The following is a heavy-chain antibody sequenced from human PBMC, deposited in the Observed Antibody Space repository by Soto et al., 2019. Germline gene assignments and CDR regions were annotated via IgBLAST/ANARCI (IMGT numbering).Heavy chain of an antibody. CDR1: GYTFTNYD. CDR2: ISTYKGVT. CDR3: VRVVVVPNHARTADY. Sequence: QVQLVQSETEVMKPGASVKVSCKTSGYTFTNYDISWVRQAPGQGLEWMGWISTYKGVTEYAQKFQGRVTITADTDTSTSYMELRSLKSDDTAVYFCVRVVVVPNHARTADYWGQGTLVTVSS. V-gene: IGHV1-18*04. J-gene: IGHJ4*02. D-gene: IGHD2-15*01.